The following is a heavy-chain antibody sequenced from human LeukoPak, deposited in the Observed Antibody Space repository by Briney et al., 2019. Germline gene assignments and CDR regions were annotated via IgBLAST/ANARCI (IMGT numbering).Heavy chain of an antibody. Sequence: PGGSLRLSCAASGFTFSTYNINRVRQAPGKGLEWVSSISPSSSYIYYADSVKGQFTISRDNAKNSLYLQMNSLRAEDTAVYYSARDRYSTTLDAFDIWGQGTMVTVSS. D-gene: IGHD6-13*01. J-gene: IGHJ3*02. CDR3: ARDRYSTTLDAFDI. CDR2: ISPSSSYI. CDR1: GFTFSTYN. V-gene: IGHV3-21*01.